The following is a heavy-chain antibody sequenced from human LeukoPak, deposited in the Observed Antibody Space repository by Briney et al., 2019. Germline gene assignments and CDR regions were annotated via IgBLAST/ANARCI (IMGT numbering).Heavy chain of an antibody. CDR1: GFTFSHYG. J-gene: IGHJ4*02. CDR2: ISGSGGST. CDR3: ARTLIEYSVSSCYFDY. V-gene: IGHV3-23*01. Sequence: GGSLRLSCAAAGFTFSHYGMSWVRQAPGKGLEWVSAISGSGGSTYYADSVKGRFTISRDNAKNSLYLQMNSLRAEDTAVYYCARTLIEYSVSSCYFDYWGQGTLVTVSS. D-gene: IGHD6-6*01.